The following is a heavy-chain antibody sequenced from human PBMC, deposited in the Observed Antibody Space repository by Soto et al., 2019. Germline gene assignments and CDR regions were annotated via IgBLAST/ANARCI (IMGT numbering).Heavy chain of an antibody. Sequence: DVQLVESGGVVVQPGGSLRLSCAASGFTFDDYTMHWVRQAPGKGLEWVSLISWDGGSTYYADSVKGRFTISRDNSKNSLYLQMNSLRTEDTALYYCAKDIGYCSSTSCAEQYYGMDVWGQGTTVTVSS. CDR2: ISWDGGST. J-gene: IGHJ6*02. CDR1: GFTFDDYT. V-gene: IGHV3-43*01. D-gene: IGHD2-2*01. CDR3: AKDIGYCSSTSCAEQYYGMDV.